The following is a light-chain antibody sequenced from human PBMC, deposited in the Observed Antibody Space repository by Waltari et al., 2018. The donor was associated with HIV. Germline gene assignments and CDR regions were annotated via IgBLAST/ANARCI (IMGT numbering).Light chain of an antibody. Sequence: SYELTQPPSVSVSPGQTARITCSGDALPKKYAYWFQQKSGQAPVGVINGDSKRPSGIPEILSGSSSGTVATLTISGAQAEDEAVYHGYSLDYSGNHGVFGGGTTLTVL. CDR2: GDS. J-gene: IGLJ3*02. CDR1: ALPKKY. V-gene: IGLV3-10*01. CDR3: YSLDYSGNHGV.